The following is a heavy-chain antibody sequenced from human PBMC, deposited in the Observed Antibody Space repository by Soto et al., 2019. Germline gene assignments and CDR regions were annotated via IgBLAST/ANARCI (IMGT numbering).Heavy chain of an antibody. CDR3: ARHFSVDYFDY. Sequence: PETLSLTYTVSGDSITSNSYFWAWIRQPPGKGLEWIGSIYYSGTTYYNPSLKSRVTISVDRSKNQFSLKLSSVTAADTAVYYCARHFSVDYFDYWGQGALVTVSS. CDR2: IYYSGTT. J-gene: IGHJ4*02. V-gene: IGHV4-39*01. CDR1: GDSITSNSYF.